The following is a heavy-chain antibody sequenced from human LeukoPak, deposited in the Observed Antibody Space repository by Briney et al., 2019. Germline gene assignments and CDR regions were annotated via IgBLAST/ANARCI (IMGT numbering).Heavy chain of an antibody. Sequence: PGGSLRLSCAASGFTFSSYAMSWVRQAPGKGLEWVSYTSSSSSTTYYADSVKGRFTISRDNSKNTLYLQMNRLRAEDTAIYYCAKKPAGFDPWGQGTLVTVSS. V-gene: IGHV3-23*01. D-gene: IGHD1-14*01. CDR1: GFTFSSYA. CDR2: TSSSSSTT. J-gene: IGHJ5*02. CDR3: AKKPAGFDP.